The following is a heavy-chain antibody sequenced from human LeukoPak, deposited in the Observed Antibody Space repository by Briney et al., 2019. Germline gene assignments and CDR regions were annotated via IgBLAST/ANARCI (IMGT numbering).Heavy chain of an antibody. Sequence: PGRSLRLSCAASGFTFSTYWMHWVRPAPGKGLVWVSRINTDGGGTNYADSVKGRFTISRDNAKNTLYLQMNSLRAEDTAVYYCARGVNWIDPALFDHWGQGTLVTVSS. V-gene: IGHV3-74*01. CDR3: ARGVNWIDPALFDH. CDR1: GFTFSTYW. CDR2: INTDGGGT. D-gene: IGHD1-1*01. J-gene: IGHJ4*02.